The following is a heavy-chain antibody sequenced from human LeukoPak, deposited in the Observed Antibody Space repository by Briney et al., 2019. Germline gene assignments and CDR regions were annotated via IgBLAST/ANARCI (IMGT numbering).Heavy chain of an antibody. V-gene: IGHV3-53*01. CDR3: ARVVSSGWYYFDF. J-gene: IGHJ4*02. CDR1: GFTVSSNY. D-gene: IGHD6-19*01. Sequence: PGGSLRLSCAASGFTVSSNYMSWVRQAPGKGLEWVSVIYSGDNAYYADSVKGRFTISRDNSKNTLYLQMNSLRAEDTAVYYCARVVSSGWYYFDFWGQGTLVTVSS. CDR2: IYSGDNA.